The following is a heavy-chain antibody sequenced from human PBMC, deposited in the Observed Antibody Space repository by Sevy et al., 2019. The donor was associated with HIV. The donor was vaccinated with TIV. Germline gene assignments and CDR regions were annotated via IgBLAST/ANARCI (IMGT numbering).Heavy chain of an antibody. V-gene: IGHV3-33*01. CDR2: IWYDGRTK. J-gene: IGHJ5*01. CDR1: GFTFSSFS. CDR3: ARDSAPVIVPTAGFDS. D-gene: IGHD1-1*01. Sequence: GGSLRLSCSASGFTFSSFSMHWVRQAPGKGLEWVAAIWYDGRTKQYADSVKGRFTISRDNSKNEFSLEMNSLRAEDTGLYFCARDSAPVIVPTAGFDSWGQGTVVTVSS.